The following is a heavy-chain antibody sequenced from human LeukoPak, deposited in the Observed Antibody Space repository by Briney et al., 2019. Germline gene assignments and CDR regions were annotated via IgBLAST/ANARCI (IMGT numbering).Heavy chain of an antibody. CDR1: GFTFSSYS. D-gene: IGHD3-9*01. V-gene: IGHV3-21*01. J-gene: IGHJ4*02. Sequence: GGSLRLSCAASGFTFSSYSMNWVRQAPGKGLEWVSSISSSSSYIYYADSVKGRFTISRDNAKNSLYLQMNSLRAEDTAVYYCARGPTGYSYYFDYWGQGTLVTVSS. CDR2: ISSSSSYI. CDR3: ARGPTGYSYYFDY.